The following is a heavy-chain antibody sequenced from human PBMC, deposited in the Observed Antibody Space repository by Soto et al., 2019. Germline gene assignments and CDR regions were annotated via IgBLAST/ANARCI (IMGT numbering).Heavy chain of an antibody. CDR1: GFTFSSYG. CDR2: IWYDGSNK. D-gene: IGHD3-3*01. J-gene: IGHJ5*02. V-gene: IGHV3-33*01. Sequence: QVQLVESGGGVVQPGRSLRLSCAASGFTFSSYGMHWVRQAPGKGLEWVAVIWYDGSNKYYADSVKGRFTISRDNSKYTLYLQMNSLRAEDTAVYYCARDGKSGRTFDPWGQGTLVTVSS. CDR3: ARDGKSGRTFDP.